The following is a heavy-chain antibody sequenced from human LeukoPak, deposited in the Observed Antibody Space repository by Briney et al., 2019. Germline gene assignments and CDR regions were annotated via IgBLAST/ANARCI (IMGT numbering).Heavy chain of an antibody. V-gene: IGHV3-30*03. Sequence: GGSLRLSCADSGLTISNNWMSWVRQAPGKGLEWVAVISYDGSNKYYADSVKGRFTISRDNSKNTLYLQMNSLRAEDTAVYYCARAGSSGPRNNNWFDPWGQGTLVTVSS. D-gene: IGHD6-19*01. CDR1: GLTISNNW. CDR2: ISYDGSNK. CDR3: ARAGSSGPRNNNWFDP. J-gene: IGHJ5*02.